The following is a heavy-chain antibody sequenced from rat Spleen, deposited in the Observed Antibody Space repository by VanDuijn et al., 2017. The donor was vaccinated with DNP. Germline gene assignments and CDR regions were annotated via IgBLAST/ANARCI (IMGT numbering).Heavy chain of an antibody. D-gene: IGHD1-11*01. CDR1: GFNFNDNW. Sequence: EVKLVESGGGLVQPGSSLKLSCAASGFNFNDNWMGWVRQAPTKGLEWVAYISTGGGSTYYRDSVKGRFTISRDNAKNTQYLQMDSLRSEDTATYYCARQGLRRTYWFAYWGQGTLVTVSS. V-gene: IGHV5S13*01. CDR2: ISTGGGST. CDR3: ARQGLRRTYWFAY. J-gene: IGHJ3*01.